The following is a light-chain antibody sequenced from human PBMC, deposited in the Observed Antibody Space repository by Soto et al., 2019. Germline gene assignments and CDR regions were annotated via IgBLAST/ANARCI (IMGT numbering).Light chain of an antibody. J-gene: IGKJ1*01. CDR1: QSISSW. CDR3: QQYNSYWT. V-gene: IGKV1-5*01. CDR2: DAS. Sequence: DIQMTQSPSTLSASVGDRVTITCRASQSISSWLAWYQQKPGKAPKLLIYDASSLESGVPSRFSGSGSGTEFTLTISSXQPDDFATYYCQQYNSYWTFGQGTKVEIX.